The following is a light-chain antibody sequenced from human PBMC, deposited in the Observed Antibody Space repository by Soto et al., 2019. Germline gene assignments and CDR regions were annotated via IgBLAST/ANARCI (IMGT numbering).Light chain of an antibody. CDR3: QQANNFPPWT. CDR2: AAS. Sequence: DIQMTQSPSSVSASVGDRVTITCRASQPISTWLAWYQQKPGKAPKLLIYAASSLQSEGPSRFISSGSGTKFTLTISSLQAEDFATYYCQQANNFPPWTFGQGTKVEIK. V-gene: IGKV1-12*01. J-gene: IGKJ1*01. CDR1: QPISTW.